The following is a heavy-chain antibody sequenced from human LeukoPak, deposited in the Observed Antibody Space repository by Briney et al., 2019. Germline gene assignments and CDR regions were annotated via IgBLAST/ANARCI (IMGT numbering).Heavy chain of an antibody. CDR3: AKATGRGYYYDSSGYYLGDAFDI. V-gene: IGHV3-30*18. CDR2: ISYDGSNK. Sequence: GGSLRLSCAASGFTFSSHGMHWVRQAPGKGLEWVAVISYDGSNKYYADSVKGRFTISRDNSKNTLYLQMNSLRAEDTAVYYCAKATGRGYYYDSSGYYLGDAFDIWGQGTMVTVSS. CDR1: GFTFSSHG. D-gene: IGHD3-22*01. J-gene: IGHJ3*02.